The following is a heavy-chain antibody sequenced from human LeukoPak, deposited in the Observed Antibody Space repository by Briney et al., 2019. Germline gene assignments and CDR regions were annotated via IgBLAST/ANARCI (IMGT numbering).Heavy chain of an antibody. J-gene: IGHJ4*02. CDR2: IYSGGST. Sequence: GGSLRLSCTASGLTVSSIYMSWVRQAPGKGLEWVSVIYSGGSTYYADSVKGRFTISRDNSKNTLYLQMNSLRAEDTAVYYCAKDGSWSCTDWGQGTLVTVSS. V-gene: IGHV3-53*01. D-gene: IGHD5-24*01. CDR3: AKDGSWSCTD. CDR1: GLTVSSIY.